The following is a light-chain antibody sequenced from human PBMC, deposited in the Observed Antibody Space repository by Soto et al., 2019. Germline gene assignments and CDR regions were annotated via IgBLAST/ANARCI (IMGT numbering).Light chain of an antibody. CDR1: QSISSW. J-gene: IGKJ2*01. V-gene: IGKV1-5*01. CDR2: DAS. CDR3: QQSDSTPYT. Sequence: DIQMTQSPSILSASVGDRVTITCRASQSISSWLAWYQQKPGKAPKLLIYDASSLESGVPSRFSGIGSGTEFTLTITSLQPDDFATYYCQQSDSTPYTFGQGTKVEI.